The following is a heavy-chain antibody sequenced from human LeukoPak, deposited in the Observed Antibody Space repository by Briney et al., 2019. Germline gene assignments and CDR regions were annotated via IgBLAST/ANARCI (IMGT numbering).Heavy chain of an antibody. J-gene: IGHJ6*03. CDR1: GFTFSSYW. CDR3: ARDHLSSGSSPDYYYYYYMDV. Sequence: PGGSLRLSCAASGFTFSSYWMHWVRQAPGKGLVWVSRINSDGSSPSYADSVKGRFTISRDNAKNTLYLQMNSLRAEDTAVYYCARDHLSSGSSPDYYYYYYMDVWGKGTTVTISS. D-gene: IGHD6-19*01. V-gene: IGHV3-74*01. CDR2: INSDGSSP.